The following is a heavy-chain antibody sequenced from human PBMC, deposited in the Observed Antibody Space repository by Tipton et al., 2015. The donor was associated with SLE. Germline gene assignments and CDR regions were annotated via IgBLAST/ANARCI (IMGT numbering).Heavy chain of an antibody. J-gene: IGHJ4*02. V-gene: IGHV4-59*08. CDR1: GGSISSHY. Sequence: TLSLTCTVSGGSISSHYWSWIRQPPGKGLEWIGYIYYSGSTNYNPSLKSRVTISVDKSVNQFSLKLRSLTAADTALYYCARRRPTAIDYWGQGTLVTVSS. D-gene: IGHD1-1*01. CDR2: IYYSGST. CDR3: ARRRPTAIDY.